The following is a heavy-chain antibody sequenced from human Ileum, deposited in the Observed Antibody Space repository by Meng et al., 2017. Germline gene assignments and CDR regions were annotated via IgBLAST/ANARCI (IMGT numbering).Heavy chain of an antibody. V-gene: IGHV3-30-3*01. CDR3: ATGGAYYFDY. D-gene: IGHD4-17*01. J-gene: IGHJ4*02. CDR1: GFTFSSCA. Sequence: QGQLVESGGGVVQLVRSLGFSCSASGFTFSSCAMHWVRQAPGEGLECVAVISPDGTRAYYADSVNGRFTISRDNSKNTFYLQMNSLRSDDTAVYYCATGGAYYFDYWGQGALVTVSS. CDR2: ISPDGTRA.